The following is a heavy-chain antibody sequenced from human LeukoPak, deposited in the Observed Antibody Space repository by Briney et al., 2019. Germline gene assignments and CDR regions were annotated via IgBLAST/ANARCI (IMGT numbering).Heavy chain of an antibody. V-gene: IGHV3-33*08. D-gene: IGHD2-15*01. CDR2: IWYDGGKK. CDR3: VRYCNGGSCYRAAFDV. CDR1: GFTFSTYS. J-gene: IGHJ3*01. Sequence: QPGGSLRLSCTASGFTFSTYSINWVRQAPGKGLEWVALIWYDGGKKYYTDSVRGRFTISRDNSKNTLYLQMDSLRAEDTAVYYCVRYCNGGSCYRAAFDVWGPGTMVTVPS.